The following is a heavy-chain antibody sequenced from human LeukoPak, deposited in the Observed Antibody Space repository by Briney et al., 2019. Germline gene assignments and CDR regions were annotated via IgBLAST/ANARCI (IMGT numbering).Heavy chain of an antibody. Sequence: PGGALRLSCAPSVYTLSRYVMSGVPPAPGKGLEWASAISGSGGSTYYADSLKGRFTISRDNSKNTLYLQMNSLIAEGTAVYYCAKMDSPGYYYASMDYWGQGPLVTVSS. CDR3: AKMDSPGYYYASMDY. CDR1: VYTLSRYV. V-gene: IGHV3-23*01. D-gene: IGHD3-22*01. J-gene: IGHJ4*02. CDR2: ISGSGGST.